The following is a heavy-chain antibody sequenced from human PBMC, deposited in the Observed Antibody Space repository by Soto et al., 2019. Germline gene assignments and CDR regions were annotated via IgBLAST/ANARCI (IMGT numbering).Heavy chain of an antibody. Sequence: ASVKVSCKASGYTFTSYYMHWVRQAPGQGLEWMGIINPSGGSTSYAQKFQGRVTMTEDTSTDTVYMELSSLRSEDTAVYYCATWSGYYTRDYYYYYMDVWGKGTTVTVSS. CDR3: ATWSGYYTRDYYYYYMDV. CDR1: GYTFTSYY. J-gene: IGHJ6*03. V-gene: IGHV1-46*01. D-gene: IGHD3-3*01. CDR2: INPSGGST.